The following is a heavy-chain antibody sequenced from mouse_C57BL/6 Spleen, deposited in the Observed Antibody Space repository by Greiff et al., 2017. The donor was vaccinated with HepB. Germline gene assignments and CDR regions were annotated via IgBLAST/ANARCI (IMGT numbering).Heavy chain of an antibody. Sequence: QVTLKVSGPELVKPGASVKISCKASGYAFSSSWMNWVKQRPGKGLEWIGRIYPGDGDTNYNGKFKGKATLTADKSSSTAYMQLSSLTSEDSAVYFCASLYYGSSSGAMDYWGQGTSVTVSS. CDR1: GYAFSSSW. J-gene: IGHJ4*01. D-gene: IGHD1-1*01. V-gene: IGHV1-82*01. CDR3: ASLYYGSSSGAMDY. CDR2: IYPGDGDT.